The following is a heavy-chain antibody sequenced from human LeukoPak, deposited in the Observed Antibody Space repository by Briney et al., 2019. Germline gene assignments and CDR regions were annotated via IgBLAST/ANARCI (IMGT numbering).Heavy chain of an antibody. CDR1: GFIVSSNY. V-gene: IGHV3-53*01. Sequence: GGSLRLSCAASGFIVSSNYMSWVRQAPGKGLEWVSVIDSGGTTYYAGSVKGRFTISRENSKNTLYLQMNSLRAEDTAVYYCARIKPDGGWHDAFDIWGQGTLVTVSS. CDR3: ARIKPDGGWHDAFDI. J-gene: IGHJ3*02. D-gene: IGHD1-14*01. CDR2: IDSGGTT.